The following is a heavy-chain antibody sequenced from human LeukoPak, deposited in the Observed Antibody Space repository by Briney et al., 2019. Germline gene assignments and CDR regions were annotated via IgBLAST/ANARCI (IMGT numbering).Heavy chain of an antibody. V-gene: IGHV4-38-2*02. J-gene: IGHJ5*02. D-gene: IGHD6-19*01. Sequence: PSETLSLTCTVSGYSISSGYYWGWIRQPPGKGLEWIGSLYHSGSTYYNPSLKSRVTISVDTSKNQFSLKLSSVTAADTAVYYCATGHHSSGWQNWFDPWGQGTLVTVSS. CDR2: LYHSGST. CDR3: ATGHHSSGWQNWFDP. CDR1: GYSISSGYY.